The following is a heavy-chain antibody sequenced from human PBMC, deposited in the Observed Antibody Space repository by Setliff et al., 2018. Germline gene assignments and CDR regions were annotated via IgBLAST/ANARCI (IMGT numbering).Heavy chain of an antibody. D-gene: IGHD2-15*01. CDR3: ARGRGPDIVVTIPGDY. CDR1: GYNFITLG. V-gene: IGHV1-18*01. J-gene: IGHJ4*02. CDR2: ISPYSGKT. Sequence: ASVKVSCKTSGYNFITLGINWVRQAPGQGLEWVGWISPYSGKTDYAQKFQGRVIMTIDSSTTTAYMELKTLRSDDTAVYYCARGRGPDIVVTIPGDYWGQGTQVT.